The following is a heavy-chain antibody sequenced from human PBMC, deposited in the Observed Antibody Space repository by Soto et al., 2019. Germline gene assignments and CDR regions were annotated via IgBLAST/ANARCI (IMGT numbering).Heavy chain of an antibody. CDR3: ARSAWFGEPTRNWFDP. Sequence: SEALSLTCTVSGGSISSSSYYWGWIRQPPGKGLEWIGSIYYSGSTYYNPSLKSRVTISVDTSKNQFSLKLSSVTAADTAVYYCARSAWFGEPTRNWFDPWGQGTLVTVSS. J-gene: IGHJ5*02. CDR2: IYYSGST. D-gene: IGHD3-10*01. V-gene: IGHV4-39*01. CDR1: GGSISSSSYY.